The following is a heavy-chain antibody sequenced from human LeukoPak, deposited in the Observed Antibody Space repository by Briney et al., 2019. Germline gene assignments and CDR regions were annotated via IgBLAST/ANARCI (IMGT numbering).Heavy chain of an antibody. CDR3: AREPSGSLDY. J-gene: IGHJ4*02. Sequence: PGGSLRLSCAVSGFPFSIYEMNWVRQAPGKGLEWVSNIGSSGTTIYYADSVKGRFSISRDNAKSSLYLQMNSLRAEDTAVYYCAREPSGSLDYWGQGTLVTVSS. CDR1: GFPFSIYE. V-gene: IGHV3-48*03. D-gene: IGHD1-26*01. CDR2: IGSSGTTI.